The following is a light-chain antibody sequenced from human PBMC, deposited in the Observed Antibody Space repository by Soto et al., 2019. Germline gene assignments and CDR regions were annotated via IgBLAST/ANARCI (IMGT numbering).Light chain of an antibody. Sequence: DIQMTQSPSSLSASVGDRVTITCRARQSISSYLNXXQQKPGKAPKLLIYAGSSLQSGVASRFSGSGSGTDFTLTISSLQPEDFATYYCQQLSTFGGGTKVDIK. CDR3: QQLST. J-gene: IGKJ4*01. V-gene: IGKV1-39*01. CDR2: AGS. CDR1: QSISSY.